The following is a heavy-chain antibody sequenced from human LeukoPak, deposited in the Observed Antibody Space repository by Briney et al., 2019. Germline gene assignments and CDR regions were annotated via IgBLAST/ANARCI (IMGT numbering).Heavy chain of an antibody. CDR3: ARAQYSYGYPFDY. Sequence: SETLSLTCGVSGGSISNTNWWTWVRQPPGKGLEWIGYIYYSGSTNYNPSLKSRVTISVDTSKNQFSLKLSSVTAADTAVYYCARAQYSYGYPFDYWGQGTLVTVSS. D-gene: IGHD5-18*01. CDR2: IYYSGST. CDR1: GGSISNTNW. V-gene: IGHV4-4*02. J-gene: IGHJ4*02.